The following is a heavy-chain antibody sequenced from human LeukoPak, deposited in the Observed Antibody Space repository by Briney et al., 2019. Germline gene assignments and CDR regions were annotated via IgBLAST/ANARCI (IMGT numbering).Heavy chain of an antibody. CDR2: ISSSGSTI. CDR3: AAGTAADF. V-gene: IGHV3-48*03. Sequence: PGGSLRLSCAASGFTFSSYEMNWVRQAPGKGLEWVSYISSSGSTIYYADSVKGRFTISRDNAKSALYLQLNSLRLEDTAVYYCAAGTAADFWGQGTLVTVSS. D-gene: IGHD6-13*01. CDR1: GFTFSSYE. J-gene: IGHJ4*02.